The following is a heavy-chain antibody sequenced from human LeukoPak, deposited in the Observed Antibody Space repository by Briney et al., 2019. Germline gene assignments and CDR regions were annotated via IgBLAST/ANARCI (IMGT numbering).Heavy chain of an antibody. Sequence: SETLPLTCTVSGGSISSYYWSWIRQPPGKGLEWIGYIYYSGTTNYNPSLKSRVTISVDTSKNQFSLKLSSVTATDTAVYYCARGVYIAAAQYGYWGQGTLVTVSS. D-gene: IGHD6-13*01. CDR3: ARGVYIAAAQYGY. J-gene: IGHJ4*02. CDR2: IYYSGTT. CDR1: GGSISSYY. V-gene: IGHV4-59*01.